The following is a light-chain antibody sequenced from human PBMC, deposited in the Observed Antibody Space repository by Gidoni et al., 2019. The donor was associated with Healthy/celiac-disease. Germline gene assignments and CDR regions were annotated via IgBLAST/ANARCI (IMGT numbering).Light chain of an antibody. CDR2: AAS. V-gene: IGKV1-39*01. CDR1: QSISSY. Sequence: GARCDITCRASQSISSYLNWYQQKPGKAPKLLIYAASSLQSGVPSRFSGSGSGTDFTLTISSLQPEDFATYYCQQSYSTPYTFXXXTKLEIK. J-gene: IGKJ2*01. CDR3: QQSYSTPYT.